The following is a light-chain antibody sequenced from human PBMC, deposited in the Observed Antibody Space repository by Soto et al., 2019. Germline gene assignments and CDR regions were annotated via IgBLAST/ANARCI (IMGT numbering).Light chain of an antibody. CDR1: QGASSNY. V-gene: IGKV3-20*01. CDR2: GAS. J-gene: IGKJ5*01. CDR3: QQYGSSLIT. Sequence: EIVMTQSPGTLSLSPGERATLSCRASQGASSNYLAWYQQKPGQAPRLLIYGASSRATGIPDRFSGSGSGTDFTLTISRLEPEDFAVYYCQQYGSSLITFGQGTRLEIK.